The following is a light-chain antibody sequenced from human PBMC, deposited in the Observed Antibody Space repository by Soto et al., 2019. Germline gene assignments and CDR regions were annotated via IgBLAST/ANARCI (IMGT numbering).Light chain of an antibody. CDR3: QQSFITPIT. CDR2: GAL. V-gene: IGKV1-39*01. Sequence: DIQMTQSPSSLSASVGDRVSITCRASQGIFNYLNWFQQKPGKPPKLLIYGALSLQSGVPSRFSGGGSGTDFALTISGLQPEDSATYSCQQSFITPITFGQGTRLEIK. CDR1: QGIFNY. J-gene: IGKJ5*01.